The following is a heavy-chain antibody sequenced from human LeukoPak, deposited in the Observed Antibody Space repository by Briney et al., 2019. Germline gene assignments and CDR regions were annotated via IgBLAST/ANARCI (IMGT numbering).Heavy chain of an antibody. CDR2: MNPNSANT. CDR1: GYTFTSYD. CDR3: ARDPQGSSSWSNFDY. Sequence: ASVKVSCKASGYTFTSYDINWVRQATGQGLEWVGWMNPNSANTGYAQKFQGRVTITRNTSTSTAYMELSSLRSEDTAVYYCARDPQGSSSWSNFDYWGQGTLVTVSS. J-gene: IGHJ4*02. D-gene: IGHD6-13*01. V-gene: IGHV1-8*03.